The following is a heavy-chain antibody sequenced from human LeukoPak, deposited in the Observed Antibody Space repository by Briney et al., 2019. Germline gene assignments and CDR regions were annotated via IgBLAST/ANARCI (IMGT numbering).Heavy chain of an antibody. J-gene: IGHJ3*02. V-gene: IGHV3-23*01. CDR1: GFTFSSYA. CDR3: AKSWNYYDSSGDDAFDI. CDR2: ISGSGIST. Sequence: AGGSLRLSCAASGFTFSSYAMSWVRQAPGKGLEWVSGISGSGISTYYADSVKGRFTISRDNSKNTLYLQMNSLRVEDTAVYYCAKSWNYYDSSGDDAFDIWGQGTMVTVSS. D-gene: IGHD3-22*01.